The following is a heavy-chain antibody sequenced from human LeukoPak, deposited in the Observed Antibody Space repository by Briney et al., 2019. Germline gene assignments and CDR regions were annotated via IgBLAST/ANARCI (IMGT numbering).Heavy chain of an antibody. Sequence: PGGSLRLSCAASGFTFSSYAMSWVRQAPGKGLEWVSAISGSGGSTYYADSVKGRFTISRDNSKNTLYLQMNSLRAEDTAVYYCAKGLFGAPYYYDSSGYSEYWGQGTLVTVSS. J-gene: IGHJ4*02. D-gene: IGHD3-22*01. CDR1: GFTFSSYA. CDR3: AKGLFGAPYYYDSSGYSEY. CDR2: ISGSGGST. V-gene: IGHV3-23*01.